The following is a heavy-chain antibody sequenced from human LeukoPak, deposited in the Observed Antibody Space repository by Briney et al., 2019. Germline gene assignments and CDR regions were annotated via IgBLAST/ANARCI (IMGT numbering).Heavy chain of an antibody. J-gene: IGHJ4*02. Sequence: ASVKVSCKASGGTFSSYAISWVRQAPGQGLEWMGGIIPIFGTASYAQKFQGRVTITTDESTSTAYMELSSLRSEDTAVYYCAREKGYYDSSAEYYFDYWGQGTLVTVSS. V-gene: IGHV1-69*05. D-gene: IGHD3-22*01. CDR3: AREKGYYDSSAEYYFDY. CDR1: GGTFSSYA. CDR2: IIPIFGTA.